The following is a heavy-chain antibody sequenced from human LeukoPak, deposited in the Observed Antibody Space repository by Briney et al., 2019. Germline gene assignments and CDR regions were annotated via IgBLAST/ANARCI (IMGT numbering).Heavy chain of an antibody. Sequence: ASVKVSCKASGGTFSSYAISWVRQAPGQGLEWMGGIIPIFGTANYAQKFQGRVTITADKSTSTAYMELRSLRSDDTAVYYCARVPNGPHVEMATNPDYWGQGTLVTVSS. CDR3: ARVPNGPHVEMATNPDY. J-gene: IGHJ4*02. CDR2: IIPIFGTA. D-gene: IGHD5-24*01. V-gene: IGHV1-69*06. CDR1: GGTFSSYA.